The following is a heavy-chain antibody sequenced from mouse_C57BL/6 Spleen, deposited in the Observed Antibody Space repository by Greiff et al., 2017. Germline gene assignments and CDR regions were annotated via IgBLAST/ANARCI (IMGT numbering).Heavy chain of an antibody. J-gene: IGHJ4*01. Sequence: EVKLMESGGGLVQPGGSLKLSCAASGFTFSDYYMYWVRQTPEKRLEWVAYISNGGGSTYYPDTVKGRFTISRDNAKNTLYLQMSRLKSEDTAMYYCARRGVTTGYYYAMDYWGQGTSVTVSS. D-gene: IGHD2-2*01. CDR1: GFTFSDYY. CDR3: ARRGVTTGYYYAMDY. CDR2: ISNGGGST. V-gene: IGHV5-12*01.